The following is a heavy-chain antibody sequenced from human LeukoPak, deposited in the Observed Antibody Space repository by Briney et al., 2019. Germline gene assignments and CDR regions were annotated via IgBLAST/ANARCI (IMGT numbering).Heavy chain of an antibody. CDR1: GYTFRDCE. D-gene: IGHD4-23*01. CDR3: ARGHYGGNRYFDN. Sequence: GASVKVSCKTSGYTFRDCEINWVRQAPGLGLEWVAWIHANSGKAGSAQKFQGRVTLTRDTSTETAFMELSGLTSDDSATYFCARGHYGGNRYFDNWGQGTLVTVSS. CDR2: IHANSGKA. V-gene: IGHV1-8*01. J-gene: IGHJ4*02.